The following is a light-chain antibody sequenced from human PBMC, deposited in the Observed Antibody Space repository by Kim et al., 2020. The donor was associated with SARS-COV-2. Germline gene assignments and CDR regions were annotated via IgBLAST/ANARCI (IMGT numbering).Light chain of an antibody. CDR2: GAS. J-gene: IGKJ5*01. CDR1: QDIRND. V-gene: IGKV1-17*01. CDR3: LQHNTYPIT. Sequence: DIQMTQSPSSLSASVGDRVTITCRASQDIRNDLGWYQQNPGRAPKRLIYGASSLQSGVPSRFSGSGSGTEFTLTISSVQPEDFATYLCLQHNTYPITFGQGKRLEIK.